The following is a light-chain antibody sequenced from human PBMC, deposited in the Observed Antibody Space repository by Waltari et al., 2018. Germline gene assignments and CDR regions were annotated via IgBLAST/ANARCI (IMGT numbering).Light chain of an antibody. Sequence: DIQMTQSPSSLSASVGDRVTITCRDSQSITSYLNWYQQKPGKAPKLLIYAASSLQSGVPSRFSGSGSGTDFTLTISSLQPEDFATYYCQQSYSTPLTFGPGTKVDIK. CDR2: AAS. V-gene: IGKV1-39*01. CDR3: QQSYSTPLT. CDR1: QSITSY. J-gene: IGKJ3*01.